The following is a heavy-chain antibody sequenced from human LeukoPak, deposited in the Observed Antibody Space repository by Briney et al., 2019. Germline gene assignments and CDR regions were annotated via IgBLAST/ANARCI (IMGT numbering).Heavy chain of an antibody. CDR2: IYYSGST. D-gene: IGHD6-13*01. J-gene: IGHJ5*02. CDR3: ARSSSRGSANWFDP. CDR1: GGSISSYY. Sequence: SETLSLTCTVSGGSISSYYWSWVRQPPGKGLEWIGYIYYSGSTNYNPSLKSRVTISVDTSKNQFSLKLSSVTAADTAVYYCARSSSRGSANWFDPWGQGTLVTVSS. V-gene: IGHV4-59*01.